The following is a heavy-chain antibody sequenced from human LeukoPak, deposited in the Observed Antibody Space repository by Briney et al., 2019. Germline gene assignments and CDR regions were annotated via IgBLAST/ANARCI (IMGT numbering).Heavy chain of an antibody. J-gene: IGHJ4*02. V-gene: IGHV4-34*01. D-gene: IGHD3-16*02. CDR3: ARSHDHLWGNYPDY. Sequence: GSLRLSCVASGFTFTDHPMNWVRQPPGKGLEWIGEIHHDGRINYNPSLKSRVTLSVDKSKNQFSLRLNSVTAADTAMYYCARSHDHLWGNYPDYWGQGTLVTVSS. CDR2: IHHDGRI. CDR1: GFTFTDHP.